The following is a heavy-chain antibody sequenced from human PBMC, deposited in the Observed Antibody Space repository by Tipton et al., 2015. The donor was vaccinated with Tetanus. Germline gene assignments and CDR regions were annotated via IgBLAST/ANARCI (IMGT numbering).Heavy chain of an antibody. CDR3: ARFSYDSGGFYSYFDY. D-gene: IGHD3-22*01. CDR2: ISHRGST. Sequence: TLSLTCTVSGGSISSYYWSWIRQPPGEGLEWIGYISHRGSTNYNPSLKSRVTMSVDTSNDQFSLRLTSVTAADTAIYYCARFSYDSGGFYSYFDYWGRGTLVTVSS. CDR1: GGSISSYY. V-gene: IGHV4-59*01. J-gene: IGHJ4*02.